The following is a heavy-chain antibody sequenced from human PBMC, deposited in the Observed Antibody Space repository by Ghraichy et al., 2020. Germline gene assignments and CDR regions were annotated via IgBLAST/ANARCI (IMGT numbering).Heavy chain of an antibody. J-gene: IGHJ4*02. V-gene: IGHV3-15*06. Sequence: GGSLRLSCAVSGITFSDTWMSWVRQTPGKGLEWVGRIKRKSDGETTSYAAPVKGRFSIARDDSKSTLYLQMDSLKTEDTGVYYCTSDTEASSSYAHDYWSQGTLVTVSS. CDR2: IKRKSDGETT. CDR1: GITFSDTW. D-gene: IGHD3-16*01. CDR3: TSDTEASSSYAHDY.